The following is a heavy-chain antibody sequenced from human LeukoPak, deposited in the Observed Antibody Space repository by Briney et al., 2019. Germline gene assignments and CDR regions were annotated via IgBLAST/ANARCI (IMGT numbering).Heavy chain of an antibody. Sequence: PGGSLRLFCAASGFTFSDYAMIWVREAWGKGLVWVSGIRGGGSSTYYADSVNGRFTISKDDSKNTLYLQMNSLRAEDTAVYYCAKTYGDNGRFHYWGQGTLVTVSS. V-gene: IGHV3-23*01. CDR2: IRGGGSST. J-gene: IGHJ4*02. CDR1: GFTFSDYA. CDR3: AKTYGDNGRFHY. D-gene: IGHD4-17*01.